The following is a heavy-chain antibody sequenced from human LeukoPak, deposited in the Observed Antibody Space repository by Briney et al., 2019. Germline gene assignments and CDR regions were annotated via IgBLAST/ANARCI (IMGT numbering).Heavy chain of an antibody. CDR3: AGDQPHGSGSYYYFDY. CDR2: ISSSSSYI. CDR1: GFTFSNYW. D-gene: IGHD3-10*01. J-gene: IGHJ4*02. Sequence: GGPLRLSCVASGFTFSNYWMSWVRQAPGKGLEWVSSISSSSSYIYYADSVKGRFTISRDNAKNSLYLQMNSLRAEDTAVYYCAGDQPHGSGSYYYFDYWGQGTLVTVSS. V-gene: IGHV3-21*01.